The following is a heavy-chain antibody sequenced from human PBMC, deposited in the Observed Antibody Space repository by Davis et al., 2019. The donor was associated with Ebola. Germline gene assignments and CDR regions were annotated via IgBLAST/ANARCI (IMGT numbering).Heavy chain of an antibody. CDR1: GFTFDDYA. CDR3: AKGDRHSKDGGSYNY. D-gene: IGHD2-15*01. V-gene: IGHV3-9*01. J-gene: IGHJ4*02. CDR2: ISWNSGSI. Sequence: PGGSLRLSCAASGFTFDDYAMHWVRQAPGKGLEWVSGISWNSGSIGYADSVKGRFTISRDNAKNSLYLQMNSLRAEDTALYYCAKGDRHSKDGGSYNYWGQGTLVTVSS.